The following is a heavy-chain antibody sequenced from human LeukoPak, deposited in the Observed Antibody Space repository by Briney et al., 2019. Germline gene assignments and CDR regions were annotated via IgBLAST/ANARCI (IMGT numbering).Heavy chain of an antibody. CDR2: INPNSGGT. CDR3: ARFYYDSSGRFDY. J-gene: IGHJ4*02. CDR1: GYTFTDYL. D-gene: IGHD3-22*01. V-gene: IGHV1-2*02. Sequence: GASVKVSCKASGYTFTDYLMHWVRQAPGQGLEWMGWINPNSGGTKYAQKFQGRVTMTRDTSISTAYMEVSRVRSDATAVYYCARFYYDSSGRFDYWGQGTLVTVSS.